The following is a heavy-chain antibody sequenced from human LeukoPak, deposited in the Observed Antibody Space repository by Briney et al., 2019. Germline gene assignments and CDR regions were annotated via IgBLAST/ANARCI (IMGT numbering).Heavy chain of an antibody. D-gene: IGHD5-18*01. CDR3: AKDKREYTYGAFDY. CDR2: ISGSGGST. CDR1: GFTFSSFA. V-gene: IGHV3-23*01. J-gene: IGHJ4*02. Sequence: TGGSLRLSCAASGFTFSSFAMNWVRQAPGKGLEWVSGISGSGGSTYYADSVKGRFTISRDNSKNTLYLQLNSLRAEDTAVYYCAKDKREYTYGAFDYWGQGTLVTVSS.